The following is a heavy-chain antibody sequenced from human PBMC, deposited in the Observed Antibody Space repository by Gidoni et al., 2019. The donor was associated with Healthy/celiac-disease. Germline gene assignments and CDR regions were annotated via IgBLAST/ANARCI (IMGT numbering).Heavy chain of an antibody. Sequence: QVQLQQWGAGLLKPSETLSLTCAVSGGSFSGYYWSWIRQPPGKGLEWIGEINHSGSTNYNPSLKSRVTISVDTSKNQFSLKLSSVTAADTAVYYCARGTDYDSSGYYHDYWGQGTLVTVSS. V-gene: IGHV4-34*01. D-gene: IGHD3-22*01. CDR2: INHSGST. J-gene: IGHJ4*02. CDR1: GGSFSGYY. CDR3: ARGTDYDSSGYYHDY.